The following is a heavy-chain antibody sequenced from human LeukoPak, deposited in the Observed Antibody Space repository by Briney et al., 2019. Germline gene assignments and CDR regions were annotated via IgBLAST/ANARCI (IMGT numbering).Heavy chain of an antibody. J-gene: IGHJ5*02. D-gene: IGHD7-27*01. Sequence: GGSLRLSCAASGFTFSSYAMSWVRQAPGRGLVWVSRLNSDETSATYADSVKGRFTISRDTAKNTLYLDMNSLRVEDTAVYYCARAPPTFLTHRFDPWGQGTLVTVSS. CDR3: ARAPPTFLTHRFDP. V-gene: IGHV3-74*03. CDR2: LNSDETSA. CDR1: GFTFSSYA.